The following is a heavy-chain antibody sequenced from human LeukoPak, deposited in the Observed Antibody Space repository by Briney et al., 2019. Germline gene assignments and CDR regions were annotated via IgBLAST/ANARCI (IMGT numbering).Heavy chain of an antibody. CDR3: AKVQKDIAVVPAASLWDPMEPNDAFDI. CDR2: ISGSGGST. CDR1: GFLVNSNY. D-gene: IGHD2-2*01. Sequence: GGSLRLSCAASGFLVNSNYMSWVRQAPGKGLEWVSAISGSGGSTYYADSVKGRFTISRDNSKNTLYLQMNSLRAEDTAVYYCAKVQKDIAVVPAASLWDPMEPNDAFDIWGQGTMVTVSS. J-gene: IGHJ3*02. V-gene: IGHV3-23*01.